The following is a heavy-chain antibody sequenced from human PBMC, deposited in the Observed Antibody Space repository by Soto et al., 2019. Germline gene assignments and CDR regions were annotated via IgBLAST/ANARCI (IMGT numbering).Heavy chain of an antibody. CDR2: INTDGSRT. CDR3: ARVKSGSYDWFDP. V-gene: IGHV3-74*01. Sequence: GGSLRLSCAASEFTFSDYGMHWVRQAPGKGLMWVSRINTDGSRTTYADSVEGRFAISRDNAKSTLYLHMYSLRAEDTAVYYCARVKSGSYDWFDPWGQGTLVTVSS. D-gene: IGHD3-10*01. CDR1: EFTFSDYG. J-gene: IGHJ5*02.